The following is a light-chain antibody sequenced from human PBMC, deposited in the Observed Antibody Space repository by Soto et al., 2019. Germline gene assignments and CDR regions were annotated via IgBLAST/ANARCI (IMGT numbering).Light chain of an antibody. Sequence: EIVMPQSPATLSVSPGERATLSCRASQSVSSRLAWYQQKRGQAPRLLIYDASTRATGIPARFSGSGSGTEFNLTISSLQSEDFAIYYCRHYNNWPPETFGQGTKVDIK. J-gene: IGKJ1*01. CDR2: DAS. CDR1: QSVSSR. V-gene: IGKV3-15*01. CDR3: RHYNNWPPET.